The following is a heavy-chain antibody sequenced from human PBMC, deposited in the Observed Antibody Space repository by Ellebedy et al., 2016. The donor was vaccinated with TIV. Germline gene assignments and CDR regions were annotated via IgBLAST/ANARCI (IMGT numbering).Heavy chain of an antibody. D-gene: IGHD3-3*02. CDR1: GYSFQRNG. J-gene: IGHJ4*02. V-gene: IGHV1-18*01. Sequence: AASVKVSCKASGYSFQRNGISWVRQAPGRGLEWLGWISAYIGKTTYARKFRDRVIMTTDTSTSTAYMELRSLRSDDTAVYYCAREHTESISVDFDFWGQGTLVTVSS. CDR3: AREHTESISVDFDF. CDR2: ISAYIGKT.